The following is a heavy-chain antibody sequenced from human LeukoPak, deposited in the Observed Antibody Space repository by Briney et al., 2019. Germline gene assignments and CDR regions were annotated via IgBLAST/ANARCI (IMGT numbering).Heavy chain of an antibody. J-gene: IGHJ4*02. Sequence: GGSLGLSCAASGFTFSSYGMHWVRQAPGKGLEWVAVIWYDGSNKYYADSVKGRFTISRDNSKNTLYLQMNSLRAEDTAVYYCARSRRVRGVSGPDYWGRGTLVTVSS. CDR3: ARSRRVRGVSGPDY. CDR1: GFTFSSYG. V-gene: IGHV3-33*01. D-gene: IGHD3-10*01. CDR2: IWYDGSNK.